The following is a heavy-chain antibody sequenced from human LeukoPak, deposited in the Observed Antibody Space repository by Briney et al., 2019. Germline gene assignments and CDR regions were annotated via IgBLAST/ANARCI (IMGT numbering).Heavy chain of an antibody. J-gene: IGHJ5*02. CDR1: GGSFSHYF. CDR2: INHGEST. CDR3: ARSPGGSVASRRERRFDP. D-gene: IGHD6-19*01. V-gene: IGHV4-34*01. Sequence: SETLSLTCAVYGGSFSHYFWSWIRQPPGKGLEWIGEINHGESTTYHPSLKSRVTISVTTPKNQFSLTLSSVTAANTAVYYCARSPGGSVASRRERRFDPWGQGTLVTVSS.